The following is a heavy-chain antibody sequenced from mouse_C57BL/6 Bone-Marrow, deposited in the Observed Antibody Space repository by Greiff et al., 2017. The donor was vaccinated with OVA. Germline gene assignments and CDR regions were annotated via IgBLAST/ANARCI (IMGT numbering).Heavy chain of an antibody. J-gene: IGHJ2*01. V-gene: IGHV1-64*01. CDR2: IHPNSGST. Sequence: QVQLQQPGAELVKPGASVKLSCKASGYTFTSYWMPWVKQRPGQGLEWIGMIHPNSGSTNYNEKFKSKATLTVDKSSSTVYMQLSSLTSEDSAVYYCARGDYGYFDYWGQGTTLTVSS. CDR1: GYTFTSYW. D-gene: IGHD1-1*01. CDR3: ARGDYGYFDY.